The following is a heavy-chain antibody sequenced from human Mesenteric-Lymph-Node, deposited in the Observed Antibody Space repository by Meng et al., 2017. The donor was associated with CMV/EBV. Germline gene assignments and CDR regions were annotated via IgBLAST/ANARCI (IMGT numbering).Heavy chain of an antibody. D-gene: IGHD2-2*01. CDR3: AFYQLLARWFDP. V-gene: IGHV4-34*01. Sequence: LTCAVYGGSFSGYYWSWIRQPPGKGLEWIGEINHSGSTNYNPSLKSRVTISVDTSKNQFSLKLSSVTAADTAVYYCAFYQLLARWFDPWGQGTLVTVSS. CDR2: INHSGST. CDR1: GGSFSGYY. J-gene: IGHJ5*02.